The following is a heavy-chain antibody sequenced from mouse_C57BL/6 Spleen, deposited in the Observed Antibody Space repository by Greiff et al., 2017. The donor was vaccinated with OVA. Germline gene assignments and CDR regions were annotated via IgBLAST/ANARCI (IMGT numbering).Heavy chain of an antibody. V-gene: IGHV1-52*01. Sequence: QVQLQQPGAELVRPGSSVKLSCKASGYTFTSYWMHWVKQRPIQGLEWIGNIDPSDSETHYNQKFKDKATLTVDKSSSTAYMQLSSLTSEDSAFYDSERGRDSSGYVGYWGQGTTLTVSS. CDR1: GYTFTSYW. J-gene: IGHJ2*01. CDR2: IDPSDSET. D-gene: IGHD3-2*02. CDR3: ERGRDSSGYVGY.